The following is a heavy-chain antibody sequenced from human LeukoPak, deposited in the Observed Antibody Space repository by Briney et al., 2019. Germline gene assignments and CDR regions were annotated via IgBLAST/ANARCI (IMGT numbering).Heavy chain of an antibody. CDR1: GFTVSSDY. Sequence: PGGSLRLSCAASGFTVSSDYMSWVRQAPGKGLEWVSLINSGGRAYYADSVKGRFTISRDTSKNMVYLQLNSLRAEDTAVYYCARAEYDSSLGFAYWGQGTLVTVSS. V-gene: IGHV3-53*01. CDR3: ARAEYDSSLGFAY. J-gene: IGHJ4*02. D-gene: IGHD3-22*01. CDR2: INSGGRA.